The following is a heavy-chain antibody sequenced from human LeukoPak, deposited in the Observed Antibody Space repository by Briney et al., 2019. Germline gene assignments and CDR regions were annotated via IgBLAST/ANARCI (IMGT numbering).Heavy chain of an antibody. V-gene: IGHV3-30*02. CDR1: GLTFSNYG. D-gene: IGHD1-1*01. CDR2: IQFDGGDI. J-gene: IGHJ4*02. Sequence: PGGPLRLSCVASGLTFSNYGMHWVRQAPGKGLEWVAFIQFDGGDIFYADSVKGRFTISRDNSKNTLFLQMNSLTSDDTAMCYCAEDQQLEPFHYWGRGTLVTVSS. CDR3: AEDQQLEPFHY.